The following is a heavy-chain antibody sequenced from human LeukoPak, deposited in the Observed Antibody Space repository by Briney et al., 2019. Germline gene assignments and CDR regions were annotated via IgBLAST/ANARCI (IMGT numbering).Heavy chain of an antibody. Sequence: GGSLRLSCAASGFTFSSYGMHWVRQAPGKGLEWVAVIWYDGSNKYYADSVKGRFTISRDNSKNTLYLQMNSLRAEDTAVYYCARISEWELIYAFDIWGQGTMVTVSS. CDR2: IWYDGSNK. CDR3: ARISEWELIYAFDI. D-gene: IGHD1-26*01. J-gene: IGHJ3*02. CDR1: GFTFSSYG. V-gene: IGHV3-33*01.